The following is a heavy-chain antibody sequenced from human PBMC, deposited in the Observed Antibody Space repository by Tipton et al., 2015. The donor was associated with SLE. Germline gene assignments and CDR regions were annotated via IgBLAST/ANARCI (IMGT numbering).Heavy chain of an antibody. V-gene: IGHV4-59*01. CDR2: IYYSGST. J-gene: IGHJ3*02. CDR1: GGSISSYY. Sequence: TLSLTCTVSGGSISSYYWSWIRQPPGKGLEWIGNIYYSGSTNYNPSLKSRVTISVDTSKNQFSLKLNSVTAADTAMYYCARFGSLNSYGQPDAFDIWGQGTMVTVSS. D-gene: IGHD5-18*01. CDR3: ARFGSLNSYGQPDAFDI.